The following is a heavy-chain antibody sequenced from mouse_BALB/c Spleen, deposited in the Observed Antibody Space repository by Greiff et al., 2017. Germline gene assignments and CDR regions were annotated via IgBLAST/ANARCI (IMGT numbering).Heavy chain of an antibody. D-gene: IGHD3-3*01. CDR2: IYPGNVNT. CDR1: GYTFTSYY. Sequence: QVQLQQSGPELVKPGASVRISCKASGYTFTSYYIHWVKQRPGQGLEWIGWIYPGNVNTKYNEKFKGKATLTADKSSSTAYMQLSSLTSEDSAVYFCARAGTLAMDYWGQGTSVTVSS. J-gene: IGHJ4*01. CDR3: ARAGTLAMDY. V-gene: IGHV1S56*01.